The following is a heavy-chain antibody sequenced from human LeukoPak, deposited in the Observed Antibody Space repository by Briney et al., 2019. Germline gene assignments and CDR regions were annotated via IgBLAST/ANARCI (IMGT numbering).Heavy chain of an antibody. CDR1: GGSISSGGYY. Sequence: SETLSLTCTVSGGSISSGGYYWSWIRQPPGKGLEWIGYIYHSGSTYYNPSLKSRVTISVDTSRNQFSLRLSSVTAADTAVYYCARARAAAIDYWGQGTLVTVSS. V-gene: IGHV4-61*08. J-gene: IGHJ4*02. CDR2: IYHSGST. CDR3: ARARAAAIDY. D-gene: IGHD2-15*01.